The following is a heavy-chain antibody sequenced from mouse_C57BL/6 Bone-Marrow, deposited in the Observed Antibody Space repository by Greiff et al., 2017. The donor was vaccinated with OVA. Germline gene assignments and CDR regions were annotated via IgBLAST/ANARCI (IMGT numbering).Heavy chain of an antibody. CDR2: IHPNSGST. Sequence: VQLQQPGAELVKPGASVKLSCKASGYTFTSYWMHWVKQRPGQGLEWIGMIHPNSGSTNYNEKFKSKATLTVDKSSSTAYMQLSSLTSEDSAVYYCARGGDYDYDVGCWGQGTTLTVSS. CDR3: ARGGDYDYDVGC. D-gene: IGHD2-4*01. CDR1: GYTFTSYW. J-gene: IGHJ2*01. V-gene: IGHV1-64*01.